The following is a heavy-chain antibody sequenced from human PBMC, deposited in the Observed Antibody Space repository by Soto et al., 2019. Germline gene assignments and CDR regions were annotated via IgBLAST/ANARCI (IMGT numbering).Heavy chain of an antibody. D-gene: IGHD2-15*01. Sequence: EVQLVESGGGLVQPGGSLRLSCAASGFDFSNSWIHWVRQGPGKGLVWVSHINSDGSGTTYADSVKGRFTISRDNAKKTVYLQMNSLRAEDMAVYYCAKDTAYAMDVWGQGTTVTVSS. CDR1: GFDFSNSW. J-gene: IGHJ6*02. CDR3: AKDTAYAMDV. CDR2: INSDGSGT. V-gene: IGHV3-74*01.